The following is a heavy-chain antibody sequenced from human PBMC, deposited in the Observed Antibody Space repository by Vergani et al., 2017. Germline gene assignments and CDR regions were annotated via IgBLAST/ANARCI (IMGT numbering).Heavy chain of an antibody. J-gene: IGHJ6*02. CDR3: ARVPVAHYYYYGMDV. V-gene: IGHV4-39*07. CDR1: GGSISSSSYY. D-gene: IGHD4-23*01. Sequence: QLQLQESGPGLVKPSETLSLTCTVSGGSISSSSYYWGWIRQPPGKGLEWIGSIYHSGSTYYNPSLKSRVTISVDTSKNQFSLKLSSVTAADTAVYYCARVPVAHYYYYGMDVWGQGTTVTVSS. CDR2: IYHSGST.